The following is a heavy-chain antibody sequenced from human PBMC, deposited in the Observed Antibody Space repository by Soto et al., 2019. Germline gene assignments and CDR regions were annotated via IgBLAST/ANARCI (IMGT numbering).Heavy chain of an antibody. CDR2: IIPILGIA. J-gene: IGHJ1*01. V-gene: IGHV1-69*02. CDR1: GGTFSIYT. CDR3: ATWSHCSSTSCYVEYFQH. Sequence: SVKVSCKASGGTFSIYTISWVRQAPGQGLEWMGRIIPILGIANYAQKFQGRVTITADKSTSTAYMELSSLRSEDTAVYYCATWSHCSSTSCYVEYFQHWGQGTLVSVSS. D-gene: IGHD2-2*01.